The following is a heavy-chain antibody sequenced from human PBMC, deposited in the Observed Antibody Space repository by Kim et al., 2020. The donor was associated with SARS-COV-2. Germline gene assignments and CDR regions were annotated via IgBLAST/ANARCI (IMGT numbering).Heavy chain of an antibody. CDR3: ARADTGAMDV. CDR2: IDPSGGTTT. D-gene: IGHD3-22*01. CDR1: GYVFSSHH. Sequence: ASVKVSCKASGYVFSSHHMHWVRQAPGQGLECMGLIDPSGGTTTTYAQKFQGRVTMTSDTSTSTAYMELSSLRSEDTAVYYCARADTGAMDVWGQGTTVTVSS. V-gene: IGHV1-46*01. J-gene: IGHJ6*02.